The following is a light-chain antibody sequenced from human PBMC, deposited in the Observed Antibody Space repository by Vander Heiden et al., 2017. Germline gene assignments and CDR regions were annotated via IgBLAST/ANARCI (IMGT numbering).Light chain of an antibody. V-gene: IGKV3-15*01. CDR3: QHYNTSPAWT. CDR1: QSVSSN. Sequence: EIVMTQSPATLSVSPGERATLSCRASQSVSSNLAWYQQKPCQAPRLLIYGASTRATGPPARFSGSAYGTEFTLTISSLHSEDFTVYYCQHYNTSPAWTFGQGTKVEIK. CDR2: GAS. J-gene: IGKJ1*01.